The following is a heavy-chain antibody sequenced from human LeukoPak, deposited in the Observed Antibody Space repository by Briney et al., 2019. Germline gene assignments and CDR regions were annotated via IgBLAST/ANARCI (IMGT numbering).Heavy chain of an antibody. J-gene: IGHJ4*02. Sequence: PGGSLRLSCAASGFTFSDYYMSWIRQAPGKGLEWVSAISGSGGSTYYADSVKGRFTISRDNSKNTLYLQMNSLRAEDTAVYYCAKDQQLLYTMGDYWGQGTLVTVSS. CDR1: GFTFSDYY. D-gene: IGHD2-2*02. V-gene: IGHV3-23*01. CDR3: AKDQQLLYTMGDY. CDR2: ISGSGGST.